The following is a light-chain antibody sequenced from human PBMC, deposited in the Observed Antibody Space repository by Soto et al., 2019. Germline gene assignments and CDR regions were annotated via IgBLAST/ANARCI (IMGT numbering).Light chain of an antibody. V-gene: IGKV1-13*02. CDR1: QGISSA. CDR3: QQFNSNPLT. J-gene: IGKJ4*01. Sequence: AIQLTQSPSSLSASVGDRVTITCRASQGISSALAWYQQKPGKAPKVLIYEASSLESGVPSRFSGSGSGTDFTLTISSLQTEDFATYYCQQFNSNPLTFGGGTKVEIK. CDR2: EAS.